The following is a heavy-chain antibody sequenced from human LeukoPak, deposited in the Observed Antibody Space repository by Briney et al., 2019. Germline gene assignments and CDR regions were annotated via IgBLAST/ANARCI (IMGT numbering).Heavy chain of an antibody. CDR1: GASINTYY. J-gene: IGHJ4*02. CDR3: ARTGVVATSYFFDY. D-gene: IGHD5-12*01. V-gene: IGHV4-59*01. CDR2: IYYSGTA. Sequence: SETLSLTCTVSGASINTYYWSWIRQPPGKGLEWIGYIYYSGTANYNPSLRSRVTISVDTSKNQFSLKLTSVTAADTAVYYCARTGVVATSYFFDYWGQGTLVTVSS.